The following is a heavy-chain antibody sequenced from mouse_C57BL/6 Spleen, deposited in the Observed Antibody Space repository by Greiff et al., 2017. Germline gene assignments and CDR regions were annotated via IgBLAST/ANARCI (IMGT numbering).Heavy chain of an antibody. D-gene: IGHD1-1*01. CDR2: INPSNGGT. CDR3: ARDYYGSPWFAY. Sequence: QVQLQQPGTELVKPGASVKLSCKASGYTFTSYWMHWVKQRPGQGLEWIGNINPSNGGTNYNEKFKSKATLTVDKSSSPAYMQLSSLPAADSAVYCCARDYYGSPWFAYWGQGTLVTVSA. CDR1: GYTFTSYW. V-gene: IGHV1-53*01. J-gene: IGHJ3*01.